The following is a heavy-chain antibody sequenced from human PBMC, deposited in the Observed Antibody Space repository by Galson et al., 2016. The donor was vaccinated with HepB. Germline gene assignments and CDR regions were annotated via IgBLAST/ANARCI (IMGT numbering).Heavy chain of an antibody. J-gene: IGHJ4*02. D-gene: IGHD6-6*01. CDR2: INPNTGDT. V-gene: IGHV1-2*04. CDR1: GYSFSAYY. Sequence: SVKVSCKASGYSFSAYYIHWVRQAPGQGLEWMGWINPNTGDTKYAQMFQDWVTMTRDTSISTAYMELRRLRPDDTAVFYCARTYSSASPFDSWGQGTLVTVSS. CDR3: ARTYSSASPFDS.